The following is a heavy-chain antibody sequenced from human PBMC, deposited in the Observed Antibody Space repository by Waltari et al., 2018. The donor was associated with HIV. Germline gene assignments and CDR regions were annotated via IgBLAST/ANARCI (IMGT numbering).Heavy chain of an antibody. Sequence: EVQLVESGGGLVKPGGSLRLSCAASRFTFRSYSLYWVRQASGKGLEWVSSISSSSSYIYYADSVKGRFTISRDNAKNSLYLQMNSLRAEDTAVYYCARVGDSSGYYEALDIWGQGTMVTVSS. CDR3: ARVGDSSGYYEALDI. J-gene: IGHJ3*02. V-gene: IGHV3-21*01. D-gene: IGHD3-22*01. CDR2: ISSSSSYI. CDR1: RFTFRSYS.